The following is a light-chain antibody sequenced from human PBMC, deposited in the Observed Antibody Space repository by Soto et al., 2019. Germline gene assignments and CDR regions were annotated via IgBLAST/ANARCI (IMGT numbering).Light chain of an antibody. V-gene: IGKV1-8*01. Sequence: AIRVTQSPYSLSASTGDRVTITCRASQGISSYLAWYQQKPGKAPKLLIYAASTLQSGVPSRFSGSGSGTDFTLTISRLQAEDFVTYYCQQYYCYPRTFGQGTKVDI. J-gene: IGKJ1*01. CDR1: QGISSY. CDR3: QQYYCYPRT. CDR2: AAS.